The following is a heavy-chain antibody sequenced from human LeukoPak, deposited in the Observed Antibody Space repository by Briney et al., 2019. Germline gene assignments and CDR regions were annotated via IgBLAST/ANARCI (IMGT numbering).Heavy chain of an antibody. Sequence: GGSLRLSCAASGFTLSNYWMNWVRQAPGKGLEWVANIKQDGSQKFYVDSVKGRFAISRDNAKNSLYLQMNSLRAEDTAVYYCARPMGVVAGTHLDDWYFDLWGRGSEVTVSS. V-gene: IGHV3-7*01. J-gene: IGHJ2*01. D-gene: IGHD2-15*01. CDR3: ARPMGVVAGTHLDDWYFDL. CDR1: GFTLSNYW. CDR2: IKQDGSQK.